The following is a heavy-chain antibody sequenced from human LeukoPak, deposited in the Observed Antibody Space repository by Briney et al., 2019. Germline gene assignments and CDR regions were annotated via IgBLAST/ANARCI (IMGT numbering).Heavy chain of an antibody. CDR3: ARDSSGYYYILDY. CDR2: IYTSGST. J-gene: IGHJ4*02. D-gene: IGHD3-22*01. Sequence: SQTLSLTCTVSGGSISSGSYYWSWIRQPAGKGLEWIGRIYTSGSTNYNPSLKSRVTISVDTSKNQFSLKLSSVTAADTAVYYCARDSSGYYYILDYWGQGTLVTVSS. CDR1: GGSISSGSYY. V-gene: IGHV4-61*02.